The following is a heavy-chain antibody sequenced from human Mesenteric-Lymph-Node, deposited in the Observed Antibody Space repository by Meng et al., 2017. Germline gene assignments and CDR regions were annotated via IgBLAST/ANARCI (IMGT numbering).Heavy chain of an antibody. CDR1: GGSLSGSY. J-gene: IGHJ4*02. Sequence: QVQLKQWGAEVLKPSENLSLTCAVYGGSLSGSYWSWIRQPPGKGLEWMGEVYHNGVTKYSPSLRSRVVISIDTSKNQFSLNLRSVSAADTAMYYCARGGATPMIIKYWGPGTLVTVSS. D-gene: IGHD3-10*01. CDR2: VYHNGVT. CDR3: ARGGATPMIIKY. V-gene: IGHV4-34*02.